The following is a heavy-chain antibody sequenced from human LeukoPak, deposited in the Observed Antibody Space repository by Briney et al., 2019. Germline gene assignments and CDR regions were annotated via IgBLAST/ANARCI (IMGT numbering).Heavy chain of an antibody. CDR2: ISPSSGGT. CDR1: GYTFTDYY. V-gene: IGHV1-2*02. CDR3: ARGLVGSAYDFDY. Sequence: GASLKVSCKPSGYTFTDYYIHWVRQAPGQGLEWMGWISPSSGGTNYAQNFRGRDTLTRDTSITTVYMELSRLRSVDTAVYYCARGLVGSAYDFDYWGQGTLVPVSS. J-gene: IGHJ4*02. D-gene: IGHD5-12*01.